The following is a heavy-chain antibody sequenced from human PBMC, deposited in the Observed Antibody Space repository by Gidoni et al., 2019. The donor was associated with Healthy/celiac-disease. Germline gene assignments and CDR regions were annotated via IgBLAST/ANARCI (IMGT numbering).Heavy chain of an antibody. J-gene: IGHJ6*02. CDR3: TRLRGYSYGPLMDV. V-gene: IGHV3-73*02. Sequence: EVQLVESGGGLVQPGGSVNLSCAASGFTSSGSARHWVRQASGKGLEWVGRSGSKANSYATAYAASVKGRFTISRDDSKNTAYLQMNSLKTEDTAVYYCTRLRGYSYGPLMDVWGQGTTVTVSS. CDR2: SGSKANSYAT. D-gene: IGHD5-18*01. CDR1: GFTSSGSA.